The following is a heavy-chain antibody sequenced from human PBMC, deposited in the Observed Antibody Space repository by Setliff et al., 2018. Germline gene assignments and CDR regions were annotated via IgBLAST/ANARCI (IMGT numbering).Heavy chain of an antibody. V-gene: IGHV1-2*04. CDR1: GYTFTGYY. CDR3: ARARSPPKIAVAGEGY. Sequence: GASVKVSCKASGYTFTGYYMHWVRQAPGQGLEWMGWINPNSGGTNYAQKFQSWVTMTRDTSSSTAYMELSRLRSDDTAVYYCARARSPPKIAVAGEGYWGQGTLVTVSS. D-gene: IGHD6-19*01. CDR2: INPNSGGT. J-gene: IGHJ4*02.